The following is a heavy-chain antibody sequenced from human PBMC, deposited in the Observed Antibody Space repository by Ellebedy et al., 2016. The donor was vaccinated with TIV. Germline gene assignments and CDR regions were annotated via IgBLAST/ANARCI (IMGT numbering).Heavy chain of an antibody. V-gene: IGHV1-69*06. CDR1: GGTFTNYA. CDR3: ARDGSATSAFEY. J-gene: IGHJ4*02. CDR2: IIPVFDTA. Sequence: ASVKVSCKASGGTFTNYAISWVRQAPGQGLEWMGRIIPVFDTADYAQKYQGRVTLTADKSTSTAYMELSSLRSDDTAVYFCARDGSATSAFEYWGQGTLVTVSS. D-gene: IGHD1-26*01.